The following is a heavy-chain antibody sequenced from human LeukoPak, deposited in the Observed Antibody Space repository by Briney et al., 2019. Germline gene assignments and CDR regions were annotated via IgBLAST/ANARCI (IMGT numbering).Heavy chain of an antibody. CDR2: ISSSSSYI. CDR1: GFTFSSYS. Sequence: GGSLRLSCAASGFTFSSYSMNWVRQAPGKGLEWVSSISSSSSYIYYADSVKGRFTTSRDNAKNSLYLQMNSLRAEDTAVYYCARDGDYYDSSGGFDYWGQGTLVTVSS. J-gene: IGHJ4*02. D-gene: IGHD3-22*01. V-gene: IGHV3-21*01. CDR3: ARDGDYYDSSGGFDY.